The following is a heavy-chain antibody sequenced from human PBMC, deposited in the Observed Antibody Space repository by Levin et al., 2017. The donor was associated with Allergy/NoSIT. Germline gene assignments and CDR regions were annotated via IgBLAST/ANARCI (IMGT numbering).Heavy chain of an antibody. CDR3: TRGGRGDCSGDSCFSMAEWFDP. CDR1: GGTVAKYA. CDR2: IIPLFGTP. Sequence: ASVKVSCHSSGGTVAKYAFNWVRQAPGQGLEWMGGIIPLFGTPKYAQKFQGRLTITADRFGSAGSMELTSLTSADTAVYYCTRGGRGDCSGDSCFSMAEWFDPWGQGSRVTFS. D-gene: IGHD2-21*01. V-gene: IGHV1-69*06. J-gene: IGHJ5*02.